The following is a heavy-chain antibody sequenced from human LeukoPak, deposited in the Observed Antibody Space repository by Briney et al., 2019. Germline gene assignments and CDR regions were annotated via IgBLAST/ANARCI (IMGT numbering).Heavy chain of an antibody. CDR1: GGTFSSYA. Sequence: SVKVSCKASGGTFSSYAISWVRQAPRQGLEWMGRIIPILGIANYAQKFQGRVTITADKSTSTAYMELSSLRSEDTAVYYCATRSGSYGPFDYWGQGTLVTVSS. CDR3: ATRSGSYGPFDY. J-gene: IGHJ4*02. CDR2: IIPILGIA. V-gene: IGHV1-69*04. D-gene: IGHD5-18*01.